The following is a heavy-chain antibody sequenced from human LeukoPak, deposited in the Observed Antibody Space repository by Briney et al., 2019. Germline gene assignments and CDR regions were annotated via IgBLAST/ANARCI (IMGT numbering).Heavy chain of an antibody. J-gene: IGHJ4*02. D-gene: IGHD6-13*01. CDR3: ARDQNLYYSSSWYDY. Sequence: GRSQRLSCAASGFTFSSYAMHWVRQAPGKGLEWVAVISYDGSNKYYADSVKGRFTISRDNSKNTLYLQMNSLRAEDTAVYYCARDQNLYYSSSWYDYWGQGTLVTVSS. CDR2: ISYDGSNK. V-gene: IGHV3-30*01. CDR1: GFTFSSYA.